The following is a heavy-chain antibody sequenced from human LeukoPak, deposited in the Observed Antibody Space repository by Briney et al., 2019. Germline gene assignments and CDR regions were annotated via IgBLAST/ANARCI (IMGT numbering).Heavy chain of an antibody. CDR2: VSLAGRT. CDR1: GGSITTTNY. J-gene: IGHJ4*02. CDR3: SRESGPFCPFGH. Sequence: PSETLSLTCGVSGGSITTTNYWSWVRQPPGGGLEWIGEVSLAGRTRYNPSLKSRVNISIDESKNHLYLNLASVTAADTAVYYCSRESGPFCPFGHWGQGTLVAVTS. D-gene: IGHD1-26*01. V-gene: IGHV4-4*02.